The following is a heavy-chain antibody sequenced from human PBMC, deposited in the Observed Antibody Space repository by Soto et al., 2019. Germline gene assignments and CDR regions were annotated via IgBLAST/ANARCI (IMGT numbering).Heavy chain of an antibody. Sequence: GASLRLSYLASGLTVRSYWMHWVRQAPGKGLVWVSRINTDGSVAVYVDSVKGRFTISRDNAKNTLYLHMNSLRAEDTAVYYCVRDMQLWRLDSWGQGT. D-gene: IGHD2-21*01. CDR3: VRDMQLWRLDS. CDR1: GLTVRSYW. J-gene: IGHJ4*02. CDR2: INTDGSVA. V-gene: IGHV3-74*03.